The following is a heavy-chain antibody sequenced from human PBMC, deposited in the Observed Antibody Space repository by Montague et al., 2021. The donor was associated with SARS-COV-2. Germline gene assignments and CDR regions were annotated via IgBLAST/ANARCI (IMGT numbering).Heavy chain of an antibody. Sequence: SETLSLTCTVPTGSLSTYYWSWIRQPPGKGLEWIGYIYYSGYTNYNHSLQSRITISVDTSKSQFSLRLRSVTAADTAFYYCASHRGGYNYDDYFNHWGQGTLVSVSS. D-gene: IGHD5-18*01. CDR1: TGSLSTYY. V-gene: IGHV4-59*08. CDR3: ASHRGGYNYDDYFNH. J-gene: IGHJ4*02. CDR2: IYYSGYT.